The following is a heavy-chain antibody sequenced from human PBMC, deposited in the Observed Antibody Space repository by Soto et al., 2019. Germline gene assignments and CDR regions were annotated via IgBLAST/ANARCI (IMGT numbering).Heavy chain of an antibody. Sequence: GGSLRLSCAASGFTFSSFWMTWVRQAPGKGLEWVANIKQDGSEKYYVDSVKGRFTISRDNAKNSLFLQMNSLRAEDTAVYYCVRGFGDYVLFYGYWGQGSLVTVSS. D-gene: IGHD4-17*01. CDR3: VRGFGDYVLFYGY. V-gene: IGHV3-7*01. CDR2: IKQDGSEK. J-gene: IGHJ4*02. CDR1: GFTFSSFW.